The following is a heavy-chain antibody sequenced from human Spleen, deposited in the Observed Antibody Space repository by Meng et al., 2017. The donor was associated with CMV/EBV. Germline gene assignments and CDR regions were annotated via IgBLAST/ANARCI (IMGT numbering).Heavy chain of an antibody. J-gene: IGHJ4*02. V-gene: IGHV3-11*06. CDR3: ARWGGGGGSYLDY. Sequence: VELGGCGGGLVMRGGSLRLSWAAAGFSFSDYYMSWIRQAPGKGLEWVSYISSSSSYTNYADSVKGRFTISRDNAKNSLYLQMNSLRAEDTAVYYCARWGGGGGSYLDYWGQGTLVTVSS. D-gene: IGHD1-26*01. CDR1: GFSFSDYY. CDR2: ISSSSSYT.